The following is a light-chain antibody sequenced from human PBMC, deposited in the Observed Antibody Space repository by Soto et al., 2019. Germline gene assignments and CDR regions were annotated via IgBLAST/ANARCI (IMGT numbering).Light chain of an antibody. CDR3: QQSYTSPRT. CDR2: AAC. J-gene: IGKJ5*01. Sequence: DIQMTQSPSSLSASVGDRVTITCRSSQTITNYLNWYQLKPGKAPKVLIYAACSLQMGDPSRCSSSGSATDFTPTISILQPEDFATYCCQQSYTSPRTFGQGTRLEIK. V-gene: IGKV1-39*01. CDR1: QTITNY.